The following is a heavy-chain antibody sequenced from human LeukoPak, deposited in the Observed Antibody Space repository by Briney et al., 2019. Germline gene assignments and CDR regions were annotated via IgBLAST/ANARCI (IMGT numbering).Heavy chain of an antibody. CDR1: GGSISSGGYY. V-gene: IGHV4-31*03. J-gene: IGHJ4*01. CDR2: IYYSGST. Sequence: SETLSLTCTVSGGSISSGGYYWSWIRQHPGKGLEWIGYIYYSGSTYYNPSLKSRVTISVDTSKNQFSLKLSSVTAADTAVYYCAREGSAASFDYWGQEPWSPSPQ. CDR3: AREGSAASFDY. D-gene: IGHD2-15*01.